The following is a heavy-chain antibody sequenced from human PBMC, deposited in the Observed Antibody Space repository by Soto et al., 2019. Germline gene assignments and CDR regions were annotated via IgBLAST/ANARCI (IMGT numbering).Heavy chain of an antibody. Sequence: PGGSLRLSCAASGFTFSSYSMNWVRQAPGKGLEWVSYISSSSSTIYYADSVKGRFTISRDNAKNSLYPQMNSLRDEDTAVYYCARPEYSSSSYGMDVWGQGTTVTVSS. D-gene: IGHD6-6*01. V-gene: IGHV3-48*02. CDR3: ARPEYSSSSYGMDV. J-gene: IGHJ6*02. CDR1: GFTFSSYS. CDR2: ISSSSSTI.